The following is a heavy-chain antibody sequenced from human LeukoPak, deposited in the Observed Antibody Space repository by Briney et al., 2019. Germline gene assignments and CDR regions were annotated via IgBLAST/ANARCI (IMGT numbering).Heavy chain of an antibody. CDR1: GGTISNSNYY. Sequence: PSETLSLTCSVSGGTISNSNYYWGWIRQPRGKGLEWIGTISYSGNTYYKPSLKSRVAISGDTSKNEFSLRLTSATAADTATYYCARHLRRLQNAQFNLWGQGILVSVSS. J-gene: IGHJ1*01. CDR3: ARHLRRLQNAQFNL. CDR2: ISYSGNT. V-gene: IGHV4-39*01. D-gene: IGHD5-24*01.